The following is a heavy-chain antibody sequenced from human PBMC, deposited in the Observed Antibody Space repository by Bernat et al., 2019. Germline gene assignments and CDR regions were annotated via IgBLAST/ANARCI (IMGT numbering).Heavy chain of an antibody. Sequence: QVQLVQSGAEVKKPGASVKVSCKVFGYTLTELPMHWVRQAPGQGLEWMGRINPNSGGTNYAQKFQGRVTMTRDTSISTAYMELSRLRSDDTAVYYCAESRNAQATLTPWGQGTLVTVSS. CDR1: GYTLTELP. CDR3: AESRNAQATLTP. D-gene: IGHD5-12*01. V-gene: IGHV1-2*06. CDR2: INPNSGGT. J-gene: IGHJ4*02.